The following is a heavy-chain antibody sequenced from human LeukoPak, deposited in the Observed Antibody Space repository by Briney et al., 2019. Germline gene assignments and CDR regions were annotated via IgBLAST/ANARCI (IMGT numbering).Heavy chain of an antibody. Sequence: GGSLRLSCAASGFSFSSYGMHWVRQAPGKGLEWVAVIWYDGSIKYYVDSVKGRFTLSRDNSKNTLYLQMYSLRAEDTAVYYCAKDRGPYCSSSSCYGGAFDIWGQGTMVTVSS. D-gene: IGHD2-2*01. CDR1: GFSFSSYG. J-gene: IGHJ3*02. CDR2: IWYDGSIK. CDR3: AKDRGPYCSSSSCYGGAFDI. V-gene: IGHV3-30*02.